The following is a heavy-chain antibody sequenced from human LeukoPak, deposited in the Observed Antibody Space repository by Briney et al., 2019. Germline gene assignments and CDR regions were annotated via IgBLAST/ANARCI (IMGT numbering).Heavy chain of an antibody. CDR1: GFTFSSYW. J-gene: IGHJ4*02. D-gene: IGHD6-19*01. V-gene: IGHV3-7*01. CDR3: ARELAVAGSYYFDY. CDR2: IKQDGSEK. Sequence: GGSLRLSCAASGFTFSSYWMSWVRQAPGKGLEWVANIKQDGSEKYYVDSVKGRFTISRDNAKNSLYLQMNSLRAEDTAVYYCARELAVAGSYYFDYWGQGTLVTVSS.